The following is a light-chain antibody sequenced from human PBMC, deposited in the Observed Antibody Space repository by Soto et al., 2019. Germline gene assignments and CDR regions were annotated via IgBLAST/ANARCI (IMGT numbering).Light chain of an antibody. V-gene: IGKV3-15*01. CDR2: GAS. CDR1: QSVSNN. Sequence: EIVMTQSPATLSVSPGESATLSCRASQSVSNNLTWYQQKPGQPPRLLIYGASTRATGVPGRFSGSGSGTEFTLTISSLQSEDFAVYYCQQRLHWPITFGQGTRLEIK. J-gene: IGKJ5*01. CDR3: QQRLHWPIT.